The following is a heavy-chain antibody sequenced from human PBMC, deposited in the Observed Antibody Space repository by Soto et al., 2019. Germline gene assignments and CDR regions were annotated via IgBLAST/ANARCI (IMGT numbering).Heavy chain of an antibody. CDR3: AKTLADCSGVTCRYYYMDV. D-gene: IGHD2-15*01. CDR1: GFTLSIYA. Sequence: GGSLRLSCTASGFTLSIYAMTWVRQAPGKGLEQVSSISAGGDSTSFADSVKDRFTISRDNSKNTLYLQMNNLRAEDTAVYYCAKTLADCSGVTCRYYYMDVWGKGTTVTVSS. V-gene: IGHV3-23*01. J-gene: IGHJ6*03. CDR2: ISAGGDST.